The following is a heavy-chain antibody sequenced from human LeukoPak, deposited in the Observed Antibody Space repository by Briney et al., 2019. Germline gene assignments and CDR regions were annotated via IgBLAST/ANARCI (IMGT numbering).Heavy chain of an antibody. CDR3: ARDRRIAVAGTIMSY. CDR2: ISAYNGNT. J-gene: IGHJ4*02. Sequence: ASVKVSCKASGYTSTSYGISWVRQAPGQGLEWMGWISAYNGNTNYAQKLQGRVTMTTDTSTSTAYMELRSLRSDDTAVYYCARDRRIAVAGTIMSYWGQGTLVTVSS. D-gene: IGHD6-19*01. V-gene: IGHV1-18*01. CDR1: GYTSTSYG.